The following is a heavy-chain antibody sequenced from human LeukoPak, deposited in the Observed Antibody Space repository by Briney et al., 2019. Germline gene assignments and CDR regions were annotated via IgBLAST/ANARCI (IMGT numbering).Heavy chain of an antibody. J-gene: IGHJ4*02. CDR1: GFTLSSYW. CDR3: VTDLVIKGYFDY. CDR2: IRRKTDGETT. V-gene: IGHV3-15*01. D-gene: IGHD2-21*01. Sequence: GSLRLSCAASGFTLSSYWMSWVRQVPGKGLEWVGRIRRKTDGETTDHAAPVKGRFTISRDDSKNTLYLQMNSLKTEDTAVYYCVTDLVIKGYFDYWGQGALVTVSS.